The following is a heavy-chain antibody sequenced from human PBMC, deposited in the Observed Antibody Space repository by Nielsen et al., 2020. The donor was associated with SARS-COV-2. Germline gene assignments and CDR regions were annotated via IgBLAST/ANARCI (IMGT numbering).Heavy chain of an antibody. Sequence: SETLSLTCTVSENSISNYYWSWIRQPPGKGLEWIGYIYYSGSTNYNPSLKSRVTMSVDTSKSQFSLKLSSVTAADTAVYYCARDTPSEYSSSSDFDYWGQGTLVTVSS. CDR2: IYYSGST. J-gene: IGHJ4*02. D-gene: IGHD6-6*01. CDR1: ENSISNYY. CDR3: ARDTPSEYSSSSDFDY. V-gene: IGHV4-59*01.